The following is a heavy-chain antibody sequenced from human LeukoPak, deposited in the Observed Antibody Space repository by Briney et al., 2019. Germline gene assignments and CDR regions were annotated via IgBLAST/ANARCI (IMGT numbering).Heavy chain of an antibody. Sequence: SETLSLTCSVSGGSISSYYWSWIRQPPGKGLEWIGSIYYSGSTYYNPSLKSRVTISVDTSKNQFSLKLSSVTAADTAMYYCARTMVRGVIRYFDYWGQGTLVTVSS. V-gene: IGHV4-59*12. CDR3: ARTMVRGVIRYFDY. D-gene: IGHD3-10*01. CDR1: GGSISSYY. J-gene: IGHJ4*02. CDR2: IYYSGST.